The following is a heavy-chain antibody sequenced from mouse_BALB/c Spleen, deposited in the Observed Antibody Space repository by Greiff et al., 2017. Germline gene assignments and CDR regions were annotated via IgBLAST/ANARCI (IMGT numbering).Heavy chain of an antibody. V-gene: IGHV3-6*02. CDR3: AREDYGTIVDD. CDR2: ISYDGSN. CDR1: GYSITSGYY. Sequence: EVQLQESGPGLVKPSQSLSLTCSVTGYSITSGYYWNWIRQFPGNKLEWMGYISYDGSNNYNPSLKNRISITRDTSKNQFFLKLNSVTTEDTATYYCAREDYGTIVDDWGQGTSVTVSS. J-gene: IGHJ4*01. D-gene: IGHD2-1*01.